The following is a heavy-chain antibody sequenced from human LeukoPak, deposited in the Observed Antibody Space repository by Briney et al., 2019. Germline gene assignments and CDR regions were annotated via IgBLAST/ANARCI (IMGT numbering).Heavy chain of an antibody. Sequence: PGGSLRLSCAASGFTFSGSAMHWVRQASGKGLEWVGRIRSKANSYATAYAASVKGRFTISRDDSKNTAYLQMNSLRGEDTAVYYCANEGGGAFDFWGQGTMVTVSS. CDR1: GFTFSGSA. CDR3: ANEGGGAFDF. CDR2: IRSKANSYAT. D-gene: IGHD3-16*01. V-gene: IGHV3-73*01. J-gene: IGHJ3*01.